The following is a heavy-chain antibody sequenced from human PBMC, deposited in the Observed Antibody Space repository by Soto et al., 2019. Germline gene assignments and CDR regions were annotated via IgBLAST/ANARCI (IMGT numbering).Heavy chain of an antibody. J-gene: IGHJ4*02. CDR3: AKEDIVGATDPFDY. CDR1: GFTFSTYA. V-gene: IGHV3-23*01. CDR2: ISRSSTST. D-gene: IGHD1-26*01. Sequence: EVQLLESGGGLVQPGGSLRLSCAASGFTFSTYAMTWVRQAPGKGLEWVSAISRSSTSTYYAGSVKGRFTISRDNSKNTLYLQMNSLRVEATAMYYCAKEDIVGATDPFDYWGQGTLVTVSS.